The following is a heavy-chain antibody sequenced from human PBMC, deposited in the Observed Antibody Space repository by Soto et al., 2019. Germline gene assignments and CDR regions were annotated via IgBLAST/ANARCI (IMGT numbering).Heavy chain of an antibody. CDR2: IYYSGST. Sequence: WVRQPPGKGPEWIGSIYYSGSTYYNPSLKSRVTISVDTSKNQFSLKLSSVTAADTAVYYCARGPGWFDPWGQGTLVTVSS. CDR3: ARGPGWFDP. J-gene: IGHJ5*02. V-gene: IGHV4-39*01.